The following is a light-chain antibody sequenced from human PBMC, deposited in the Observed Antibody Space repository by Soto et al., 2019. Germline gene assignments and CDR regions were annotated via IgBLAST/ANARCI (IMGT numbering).Light chain of an antibody. CDR3: LQDYNYPRT. V-gene: IGKV1-6*01. CDR1: QGIRTD. J-gene: IGKJ1*01. CDR2: AAS. Sequence: IQMTQSPSSLSASVGDRVTITCRASQGIRTDLGWYQQKPGKAPKLLIYAASSLKSGVPSRFSGSGSGTDFTLTISSLQPEDFATYYCLQDYNYPRTFGQGTKVEIK.